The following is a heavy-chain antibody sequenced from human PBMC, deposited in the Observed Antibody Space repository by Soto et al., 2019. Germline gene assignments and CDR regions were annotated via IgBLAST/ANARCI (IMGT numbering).Heavy chain of an antibody. J-gene: IGHJ3*02. CDR2: IRSGSTI. Sequence: EVQLVESGGGLVQPGGSLRLSCAASGFIFSDYSMNWVRQAPGKGLEWISYIRSGSTIFYADSVKGRFTISRDNAENSLYLQMNSLRDEDTAVYYCVRDWSYALDMWGQGTLATVSS. CDR3: VRDWSYALDM. V-gene: IGHV3-48*02. CDR1: GFIFSDYS. D-gene: IGHD2-8*02.